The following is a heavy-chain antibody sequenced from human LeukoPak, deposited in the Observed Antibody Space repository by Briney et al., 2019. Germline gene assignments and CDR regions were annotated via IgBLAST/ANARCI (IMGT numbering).Heavy chain of an antibody. CDR3: ATQSRELRYFDWSQHLYYFDY. V-gene: IGHV3-23*01. CDR1: GFTFSSYA. D-gene: IGHD3-9*01. J-gene: IGHJ4*02. CDR2: ISGSGGST. Sequence: PGGSLRLSCAASGFTFSSYAMSWVRQAPGKGLEWVSAISGSGGSTYYADSVKGRFTISRDNSKNTLYLQMNSLRAEDTAVYYCATQSRELRYFDWSQHLYYFDYWGQGTLVTVSS.